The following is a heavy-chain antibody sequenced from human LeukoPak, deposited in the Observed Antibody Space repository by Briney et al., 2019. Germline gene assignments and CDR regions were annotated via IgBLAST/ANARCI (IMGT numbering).Heavy chain of an antibody. CDR3: ARGAAFSAFDT. D-gene: IGHD2-15*01. Sequence: SETLSLTCTVSGGSISSGDYYWSWIRQPPGKGLEWIGYIYYSGSTYYNPSLKSRVTISVDTSKNQFSLKLSSVTAADTAVYYCARGAAFSAFDTWGQGTMVTVSS. CDR2: IYYSGST. J-gene: IGHJ3*02. CDR1: GGSISSGDYY. V-gene: IGHV4-30-4*01.